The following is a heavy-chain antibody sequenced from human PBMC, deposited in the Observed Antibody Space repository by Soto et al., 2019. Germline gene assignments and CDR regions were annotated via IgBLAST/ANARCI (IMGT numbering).Heavy chain of an antibody. Sequence: GGSLRLSCAASGFTFTSYELNWVRQAPGKGLEWVSYISSSGSTIYYADPVKGRFTISRDNAKNSLHLQMNSLRAEDTAVYYCARDWGQTTGLSFDYWGQGTLVTVS. CDR1: GFTFTSYE. D-gene: IGHD3-16*01. V-gene: IGHV3-48*03. CDR3: ARDWGQTTGLSFDY. J-gene: IGHJ4*02. CDR2: ISSSGSTI.